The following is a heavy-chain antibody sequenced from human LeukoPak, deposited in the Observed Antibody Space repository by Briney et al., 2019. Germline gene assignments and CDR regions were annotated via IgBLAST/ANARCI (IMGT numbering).Heavy chain of an antibody. CDR2: IGTAGDI. D-gene: IGHD6-25*01. CDR3: ARDRGRYHMDV. J-gene: IGHJ6*03. V-gene: IGHV3-13*01. CDR1: GFTFSSYD. Sequence: GGSPRLSCTASGFTFSSYDMHWVRQPTGKGLEWVSGIGTAGDIYYAGSVKGRFTISRENAKNSLYLQMNSLRAGDTAVYYCARDRGRYHMDVWGKGTTVTISS.